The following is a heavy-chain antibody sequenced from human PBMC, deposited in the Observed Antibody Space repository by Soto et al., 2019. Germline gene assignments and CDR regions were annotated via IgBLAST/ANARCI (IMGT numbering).Heavy chain of an antibody. CDR3: ATELHSSTSRYNWFGP. CDR1: GYTLTELS. V-gene: IGHV1-24*01. Sequence: ASVKVSCKVSGYTLTELSMHWVRQAPGKGLEWMGGFDPEDGETIYAQKFQGRVTMTEDTSTDTAYMELSSLRSEDTAVYYCATELHSSTSRYNWFGPWGQGTPVTVSS. D-gene: IGHD6-13*01. J-gene: IGHJ5*02. CDR2: FDPEDGET.